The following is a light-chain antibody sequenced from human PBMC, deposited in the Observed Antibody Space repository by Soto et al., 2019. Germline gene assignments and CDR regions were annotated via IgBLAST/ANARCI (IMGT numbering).Light chain of an antibody. V-gene: IGKV1-5*03. CDR3: QQYNEWT. CDR2: KAS. Sequence: DIQMTQSPSTLSASVGDRVTITCRASQSISSWLAWYQQKPGKAPKLLIYKASSLESGVPSRFSGSGSGTEFTLTISSLQPDDCATYYCQQYNEWTFGQGTKVEIK. CDR1: QSISSW. J-gene: IGKJ1*01.